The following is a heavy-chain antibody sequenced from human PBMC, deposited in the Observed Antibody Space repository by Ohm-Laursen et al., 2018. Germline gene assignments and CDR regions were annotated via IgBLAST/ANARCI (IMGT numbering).Heavy chain of an antibody. J-gene: IGHJ4*02. CDR1: GFTFSSYA. CDR2: VSGSGSST. Sequence: SLRLSCAASGFTFSSYAMSWVRQAPGKGLQWVSTVSGSGSSTYYADSVKGRFTISRDNSKSTVYLQMNSLRAEDTAVYYCANVDGYTYGGFWGQGTLVTVSS. V-gene: IGHV3-23*01. CDR3: ANVDGYTYGGF. D-gene: IGHD5-24*01.